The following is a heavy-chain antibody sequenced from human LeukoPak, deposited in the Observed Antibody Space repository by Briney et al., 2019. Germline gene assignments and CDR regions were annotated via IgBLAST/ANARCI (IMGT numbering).Heavy chain of an antibody. D-gene: IGHD3/OR15-3a*01. CDR1: GFTFNSYG. CDR3: ASLDWGYDAFDI. V-gene: IGHV3-33*08. CDR2: IWYGGSNK. Sequence: PGRSLRLSCAASGFTFNSYGMHWVRQAPGKGLEWVAVIWYGGSNKYYADSVKGRFTISRDNAKNSLYLQMNSLRAEDTAVYYCASLDWGYDAFDIWGQGTMVTVSS. J-gene: IGHJ3*02.